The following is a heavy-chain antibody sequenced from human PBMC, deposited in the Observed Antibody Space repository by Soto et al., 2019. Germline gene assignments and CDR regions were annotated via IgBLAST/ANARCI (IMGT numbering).Heavy chain of an antibody. CDR3: ATLRYYYGMDV. J-gene: IGHJ6*02. D-gene: IGHD4-17*01. Sequence: SETLSLTCTVSGGSISSSSYYWGWIRQPPGKGLEWIGSIYYSGSTYYNPSLKSRVTISVDTSKNQFSLKLSSVTAADTAVYYCATLRYYYGMDVWGQGTTVTVSS. CDR2: IYYSGST. CDR1: GGSISSSSYY. V-gene: IGHV4-39*01.